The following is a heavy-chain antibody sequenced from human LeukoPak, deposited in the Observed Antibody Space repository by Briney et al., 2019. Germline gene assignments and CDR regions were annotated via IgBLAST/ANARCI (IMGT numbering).Heavy chain of an antibody. Sequence: SQTLSLTCAISGDSFSSNSAAWNWIRQSPSRGLEWLGRTYYRSKWYNDYAVSVKSRITINPDTSKNQFSLQLNSVTPEDTAVYYCARVLSGDSSGWNHFDYWGQGTLVTVSS. V-gene: IGHV6-1*01. J-gene: IGHJ4*02. CDR2: TYYRSKWYN. CDR3: ARVLSGDSSGWNHFDY. D-gene: IGHD6-19*01. CDR1: GDSFSSNSAA.